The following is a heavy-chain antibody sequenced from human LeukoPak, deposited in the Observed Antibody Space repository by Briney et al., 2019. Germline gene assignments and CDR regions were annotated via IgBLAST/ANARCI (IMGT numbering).Heavy chain of an antibody. D-gene: IGHD2-21*01. CDR3: ARSLFFDH. V-gene: IGHV3-53*01. Sequence: GGSLRLSCAASGFSVSSNYMNWVRQTPGKGLEWVSIIHSSGSTFYADSVKGRFTVSRDDSKNTVYLQMNSLRAEDTAVYYCARSLFFDHWGQGTLATVSS. CDR2: IHSSGST. J-gene: IGHJ4*02. CDR1: GFSVSSNY.